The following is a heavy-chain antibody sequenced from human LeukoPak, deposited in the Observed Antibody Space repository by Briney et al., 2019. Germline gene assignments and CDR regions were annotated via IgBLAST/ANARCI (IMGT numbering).Heavy chain of an antibody. CDR1: GFTFSSYA. J-gene: IGHJ4*02. V-gene: IGHV3-30-3*01. Sequence: GGSLKLSCAPSGFTFSSYAMHWVRQAPGKGLEWVAVISYDGSNKYYADSVKGRFTISRDNSKNTLYLQMNSLRAEDTAVYYCATGKYCSGGSCSWDYWGQGTLVTVSS. CDR3: ATGKYCSGGSCSWDY. D-gene: IGHD2-15*01. CDR2: ISYDGSNK.